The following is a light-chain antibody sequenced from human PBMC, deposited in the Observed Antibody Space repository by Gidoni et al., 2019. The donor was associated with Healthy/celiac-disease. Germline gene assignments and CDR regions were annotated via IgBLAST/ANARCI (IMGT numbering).Light chain of an antibody. V-gene: IGKV1-5*03. Sequence: DIQMTQSPSTLSASVGDRVTITCRASQSSSSWVAWYQQQPGKAPKLLIYKASSLESGGPSRFSGSASATDFTLTISSLQPDDFATYYRQQYNSSFTFGPGTKVDIK. J-gene: IGKJ3*01. CDR3: QQYNSSFT. CDR2: KAS. CDR1: QSSSSW.